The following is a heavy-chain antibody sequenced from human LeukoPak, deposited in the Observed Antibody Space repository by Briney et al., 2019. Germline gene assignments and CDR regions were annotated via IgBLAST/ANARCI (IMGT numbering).Heavy chain of an antibody. V-gene: IGHV1-3*01. CDR1: GYTFTSYA. D-gene: IGHD2-21*02. Sequence: ASVKVSCKASGYTFTSYAMHWVRQAPGQRLEWMGWINAGNGNTKYSQKFQGRVTITRDTSASTAYMELSSLRSEDTAVYYCASGYCGGDCYSSDAFDIWGQGAMATVSS. CDR2: INAGNGNT. J-gene: IGHJ3*02. CDR3: ASGYCGGDCYSSDAFDI.